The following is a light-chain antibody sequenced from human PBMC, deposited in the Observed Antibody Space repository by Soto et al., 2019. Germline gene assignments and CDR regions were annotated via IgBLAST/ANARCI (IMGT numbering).Light chain of an antibody. V-gene: IGKV3-20*01. J-gene: IGKJ4*01. Sequence: EIVLTQSPGTLSLSPGDRATLSCRASRSITSTYLAWYQQKPGQAPRLLIYGVSSRAAGIPDRVSGSGSGTDFTLTISRLEPEEFAVYYCQKYGSSPLTFGGGTQVDIK. CDR1: RSITSTY. CDR3: QKYGSSPLT. CDR2: GVS.